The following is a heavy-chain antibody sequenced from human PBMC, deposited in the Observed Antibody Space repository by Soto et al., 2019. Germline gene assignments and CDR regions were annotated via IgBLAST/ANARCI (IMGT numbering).Heavy chain of an antibody. CDR3: AKGFEQWLVIYFDY. CDR2: ISWNSGSI. V-gene: IGHV3-9*01. J-gene: IGHJ4*02. D-gene: IGHD6-19*01. Sequence: PGGSLRLSCAASGFTFDDYAMHWVRQAPGKGLEWASGISWNSGSIGYADSVKGRFTISRDNAKNSLYLQMNSLRAEDTALYYCAKGFEQWLVIYFDYWGQGTLVTVSS. CDR1: GFTFDDYA.